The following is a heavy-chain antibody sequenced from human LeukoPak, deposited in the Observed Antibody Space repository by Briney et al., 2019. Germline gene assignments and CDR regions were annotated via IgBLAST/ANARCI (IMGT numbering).Heavy chain of an antibody. J-gene: IGHJ4*02. CDR2: ISYDGSNK. V-gene: IGHV3-30*04. D-gene: IGHD3-16*02. Sequence: GGSLRLSCAASGFTFSNYAMNWVRQAPGKGLEWVAVISYDGSNKYYADSVKGRFTISRDNSKNTLYLQMNSLRAEDTAVYYCARDSLTSSDYFDYWGQGTLVTVSS. CDR3: ARDSLTSSDYFDY. CDR1: GFTFSNYA.